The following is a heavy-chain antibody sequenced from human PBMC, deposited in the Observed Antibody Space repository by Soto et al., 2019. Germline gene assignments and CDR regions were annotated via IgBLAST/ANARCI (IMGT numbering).Heavy chain of an antibody. V-gene: IGHV3-48*02. CDR1: GFTLSTYS. J-gene: IGHJ6*02. CDR3: ARDPPNFYYYGMDV. Sequence: GGSLRLSCTASGFTLSTYSMTWVRQAPGKGLEWLSYISKSSTTINYADSVKGRFTISRDNAKNSVYLEMSSLRDEDSAVYYCARDPPNFYYYGMDVWGQGTTVTVSS. CDR2: ISKSSTTI.